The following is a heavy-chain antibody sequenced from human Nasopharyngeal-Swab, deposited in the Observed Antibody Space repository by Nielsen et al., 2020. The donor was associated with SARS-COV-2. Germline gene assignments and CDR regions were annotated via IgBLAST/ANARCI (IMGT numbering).Heavy chain of an antibody. D-gene: IGHD2-2*01. J-gene: IGHJ4*02. V-gene: IGHV3-23*01. CDR2: ISGSGGST. CDR1: GFTFSSYA. CDR3: AKSYPPLDY. Sequence: GESLKISCAASGFTFSSYAMSWVRQAPGKGLEWVAVISGSGGSTYYADSVKGRFTISSDNSKTTMSLQMNSLRAEDTAVYYCAKSYPPLDYWGQGTLVTVSS.